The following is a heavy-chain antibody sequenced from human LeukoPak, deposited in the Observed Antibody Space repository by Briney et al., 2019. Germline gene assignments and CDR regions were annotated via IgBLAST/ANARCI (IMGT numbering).Heavy chain of an antibody. D-gene: IGHD3-22*01. CDR1: GFTFSSYS. CDR3: ARDKYYYDSSGFVFDY. CDR2: ISSSSSTI. V-gene: IGHV3-48*01. J-gene: IGHJ4*02. Sequence: PGGSLRLSCAASGFTFSSYSMNWVRQAPGKGLEWVSYISSSSSTIYYADSVKGRFTISRDNSKNTLYLQMNSLRAEDTAVYYCARDKYYYDSSGFVFDYWGQGTLVTVSS.